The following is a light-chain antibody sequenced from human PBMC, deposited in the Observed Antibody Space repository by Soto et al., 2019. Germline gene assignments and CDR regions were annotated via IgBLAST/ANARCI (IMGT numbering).Light chain of an antibody. CDR3: SSYAASNNFYFV. CDR2: EVT. V-gene: IGLV2-8*01. Sequence: QSALTQPPSASGSPGQSVTISCTGTSSDVGGYNSVSWYQQYPGRAPKLMIYEVTKRPSGVPDRFSGSKSGNTASLTVSGLPAEDEADYYCSSYAASNNFYFVFGGGTKLTVL. CDR1: SSDVGGYNS. J-gene: IGLJ3*02.